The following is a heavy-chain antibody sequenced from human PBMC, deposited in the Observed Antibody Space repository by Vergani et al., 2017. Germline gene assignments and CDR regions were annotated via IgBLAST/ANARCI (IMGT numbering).Heavy chain of an antibody. CDR2: IIPILGIA. CDR3: ANDHDYGDYGGWFDP. Sequence: QVQLVQSGAEVKKPGSSVKVSCKASGGTFSSYTISWVRQAPGQGLEWMGRIIPILGIANYAQKFQGRVTITADESTSTAYMELSSLRSEDTAVYYCANDHDYGDYGGWFDPWGQGTLVTVSS. D-gene: IGHD4-17*01. V-gene: IGHV1-69*02. CDR1: GGTFSSYT. J-gene: IGHJ5*02.